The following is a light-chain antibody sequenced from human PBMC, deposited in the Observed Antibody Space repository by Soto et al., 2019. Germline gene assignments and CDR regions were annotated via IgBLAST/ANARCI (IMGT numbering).Light chain of an antibody. CDR1: SSHVGGYNY. J-gene: IGLJ1*01. Sequence: QSALTQPPSASGSPGQSVTIACTGTSSHVGGYNYVSWYQQHPGKVPKLMVYEVNKRPSGVPDRFSGSKSGNTASLTVSGLQAEDEADYYCTSYAGGNNVFGTGTKRTVL. V-gene: IGLV2-8*01. CDR2: EVN. CDR3: TSYAGGNNV.